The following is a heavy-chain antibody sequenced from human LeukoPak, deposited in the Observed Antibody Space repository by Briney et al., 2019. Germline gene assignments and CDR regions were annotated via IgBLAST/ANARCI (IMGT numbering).Heavy chain of an antibody. CDR2: MYYNGDT. Sequence: PSETLSLTCTVSGGSITRSGYYWSWIRQHPGKGPEWIGCMYYNGDTNYSPSLKSRLTISFDTSKNQLSLSLTSVTAADTAVYYCARSGDYYGSSEYFSDGALFDLWGQGTLVTVSS. D-gene: IGHD3-10*01. CDR1: GGSITRSGYY. V-gene: IGHV4-31*03. CDR3: ARSGDYYGSSEYFSDGALFDL. J-gene: IGHJ4*02.